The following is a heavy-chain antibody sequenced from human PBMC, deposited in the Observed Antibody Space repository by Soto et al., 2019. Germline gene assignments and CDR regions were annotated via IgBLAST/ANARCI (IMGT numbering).Heavy chain of an antibody. CDR1: GLICSSYD. CDR3: AKATATSGGAFEI. CDR2: ILVGGSL. V-gene: IGHV3-23*01. D-gene: IGHD1-1*01. Sequence: GGSLRLSCAVSGLICSSYDMSWVRQAPGKGLEWVSTILVGGSLHYEDSVKGRFTISRDTSKNTVYLQMNSLTAGDTAVYYCAKATATSGGAFEIYGQGAMVTVSS. J-gene: IGHJ3*02.